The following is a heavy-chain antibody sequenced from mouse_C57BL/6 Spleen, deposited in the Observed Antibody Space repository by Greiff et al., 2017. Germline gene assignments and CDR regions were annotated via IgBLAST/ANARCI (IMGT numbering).Heavy chain of an antibody. V-gene: IGHV5-17*01. J-gene: IGHJ2*01. CDR2: ISSGSSTI. D-gene: IGHD1-1*01. CDR3: ARNDYYGSDFDY. Sequence: EVQGVESGGGLVKPGGSLKLSCAASGFTFSDYGMHWVRQAPEKGLEWVAYISSGSSTIYYADTVKGRLTISRDNAKTTLFLQMTSLRSEDTAMYYCARNDYYGSDFDYWGQGTTLTVSS. CDR1: GFTFSDYG.